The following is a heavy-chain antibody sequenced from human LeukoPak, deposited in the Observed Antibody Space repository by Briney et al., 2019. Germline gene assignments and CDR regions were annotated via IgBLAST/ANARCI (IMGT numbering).Heavy chain of an antibody. D-gene: IGHD4-17*01. V-gene: IGHV4-34*01. CDR1: GGSFSGYY. Sequence: SETLSLTCAVYGGSFSGYYWSWIRQPPGKGLEWIGEINHSGSTNYNPSLKSRVTISVDTSKNQFSLKLSSVTAADTAVYYCAAGGYGDYPKDAFDIWGQGTMVTVSS. CDR3: AAGGYGDYPKDAFDI. J-gene: IGHJ3*02. CDR2: INHSGST.